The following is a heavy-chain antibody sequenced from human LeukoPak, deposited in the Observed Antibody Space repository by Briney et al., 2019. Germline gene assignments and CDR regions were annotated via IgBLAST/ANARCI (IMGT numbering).Heavy chain of an antibody. CDR3: AKDKGSYAFDY. CDR2: IYYSGTT. V-gene: IGHV4-59*01. D-gene: IGHD1-26*01. J-gene: IGHJ4*02. Sequence: SETLSLTCTVSGGSINSYHWSWIRQPPGKGLECIGYIYYSGTTNYNPSLKSRVTISLDTSKKQLPLKLSSVTAADTAVYYCAKDKGSYAFDYWGQGTLVTVSS. CDR1: GGSINSYH.